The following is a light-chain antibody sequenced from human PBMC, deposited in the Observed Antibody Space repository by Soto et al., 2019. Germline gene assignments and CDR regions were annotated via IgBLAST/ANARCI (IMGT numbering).Light chain of an antibody. CDR2: SSN. V-gene: IGLV1-44*01. J-gene: IGLJ1*01. Sequence: QSVLTQPSSASGTPGQRVTISCSGSSSNIGINTVNWYQQLPGTAPKLLIYSSNQRPSGVPDRFSGSKSGTSASLAISGLQSEDEADYYCAAWDDSLNGPVFGTGTKLTVL. CDR3: AAWDDSLNGPV. CDR1: SSNIGINT.